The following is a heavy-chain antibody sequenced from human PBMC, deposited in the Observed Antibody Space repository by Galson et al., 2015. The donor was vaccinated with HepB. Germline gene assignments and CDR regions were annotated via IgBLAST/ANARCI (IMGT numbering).Heavy chain of an antibody. D-gene: IGHD4-23*01. CDR2: INHSGST. CDR3: ARGPPFYGGNSGRHAFDI. CDR1: GGSFSGYY. J-gene: IGHJ3*02. V-gene: IGHV4-34*01. Sequence: SETLSLTCAVYGGSFSGYYWSWIRQPPGKGLEWIGEINHSGSTNYNPSLKSRVTMSVDTSKNQFSLKLSSVTAADTAVYYCARGPPFYGGNSGRHAFDIWGQGTMVTVSS.